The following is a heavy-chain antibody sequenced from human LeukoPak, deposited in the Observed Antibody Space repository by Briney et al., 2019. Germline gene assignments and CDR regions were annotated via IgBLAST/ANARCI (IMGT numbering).Heavy chain of an antibody. CDR2: ISGSGSST. D-gene: IGHD3-3*01. Sequence: GGSLRLSCVASGFTFSNYAMTWVRQAPGKGLERVSGISGSGSSTYYVDSVKGRFTISRDNSKNTLYLQMNSLRAEDTAVYYCAREYYDFWSGYYKPLDYWGQGTLVTVSS. V-gene: IGHV3-23*01. J-gene: IGHJ4*02. CDR3: AREYYDFWSGYYKPLDY. CDR1: GFTFSNYA.